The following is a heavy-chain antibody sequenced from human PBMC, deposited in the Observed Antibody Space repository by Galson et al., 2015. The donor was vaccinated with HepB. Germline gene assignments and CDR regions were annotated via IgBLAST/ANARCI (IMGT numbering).Heavy chain of an antibody. J-gene: IGHJ4*02. D-gene: IGHD3-3*01. Sequence: SVKVSCKASGGTFSSYTITWVRQAPGQGLQWMGRIIPILGIPNYAQKFQGRVTITADKSTSTAYLELSSLRSDDTAVYYCARDPVGDFWSGYLDHWGQGTLVTVSS. CDR1: GGTFSSYT. V-gene: IGHV1-69*04. CDR2: IIPILGIP. CDR3: ARDPVGDFWSGYLDH.